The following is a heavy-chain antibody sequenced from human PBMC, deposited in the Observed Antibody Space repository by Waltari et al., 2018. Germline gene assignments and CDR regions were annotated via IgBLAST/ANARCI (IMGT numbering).Heavy chain of an antibody. CDR1: GGSISRTNW. CDR3: TRRPIRSSGGGIDY. J-gene: IGHJ4*02. Sequence: QVQLQESGPGLVKPSGTLSLTYTVSGGSISRTNWWTLVRQPPGKGLEGIGEINHSGGTSYSRSLKNRITISVDKSKNQFSVKLSSVTAADTAVYYFTRRPIRSSGGGIDYWGQGTLVTVSS. V-gene: IGHV4-4*02. D-gene: IGHD6-19*01. CDR2: INHSGGT.